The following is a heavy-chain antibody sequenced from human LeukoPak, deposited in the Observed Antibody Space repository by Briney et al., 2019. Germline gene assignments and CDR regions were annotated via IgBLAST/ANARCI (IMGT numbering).Heavy chain of an antibody. CDR3: ARVGSIAAAGTPDY. Sequence: GGSLRLSCAASGFTFSSYSMNWVRQAPGKGLEWVSSISSSSSYMYYADSVKGRFTVSRDNAKNSLFLQLNSLRADDTAVYYCARVGSIAAAGTPDYWGQGTLVTVSS. V-gene: IGHV3-21*01. CDR2: ISSSSSYM. D-gene: IGHD6-13*01. CDR1: GFTFSSYS. J-gene: IGHJ4*02.